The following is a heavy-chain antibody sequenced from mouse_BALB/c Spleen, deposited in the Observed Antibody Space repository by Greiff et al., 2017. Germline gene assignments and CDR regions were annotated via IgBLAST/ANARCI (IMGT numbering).Heavy chain of an antibody. CDR1: GDSITSGY. Sequence: EVMLVESGPSLVKPSQTLSLTCSVTGDSITSGYWNWIRKFPGNKLEYMGYISYSGSTYYNPSLKSRISITRDTSKNQYYLQLNSVTTEDTATYYCARYYRYDRGGYFDYWGQGTTLTVSS. CDR2: ISYSGST. D-gene: IGHD2-14*01. J-gene: IGHJ2*01. V-gene: IGHV3-8*02. CDR3: ARYYRYDRGGYFDY.